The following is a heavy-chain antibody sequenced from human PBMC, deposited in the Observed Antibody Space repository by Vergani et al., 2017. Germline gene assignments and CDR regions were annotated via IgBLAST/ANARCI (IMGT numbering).Heavy chain of an antibody. Sequence: QVQLQESGPGLVKPSQTLSLTCTVSGDPLSSRDHYWSWIRQRSDKGLEWVGHIFRSGTTYYNPSLKSRLILSVDNSKNQFSLKLTSVTAADTAMYYCARENVVIARIFDFWGQGTLVTVSS. V-gene: IGHV4-31*03. CDR2: IFRSGTT. D-gene: IGHD2-21*01. CDR1: GDPLSSRDHY. J-gene: IGHJ4*02. CDR3: ARENVVIARIFDF.